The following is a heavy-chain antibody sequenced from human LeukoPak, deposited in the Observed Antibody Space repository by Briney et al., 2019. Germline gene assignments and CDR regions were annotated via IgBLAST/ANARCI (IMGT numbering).Heavy chain of an antibody. CDR1: GYSISSGYY. V-gene: IGHV4-38-2*02. Sequence: PSETLSLTCTVSGYSISSGYYWGWTRQPPGKGLEWIGSIYHSGSTYYNPSLKSRVTISVDTSKNQFSLKLSSVTAADTAVYYCARARWFGESLTFQHWGQGTLVTVSS. J-gene: IGHJ1*01. CDR2: IYHSGST. D-gene: IGHD3-10*01. CDR3: ARARWFGESLTFQH.